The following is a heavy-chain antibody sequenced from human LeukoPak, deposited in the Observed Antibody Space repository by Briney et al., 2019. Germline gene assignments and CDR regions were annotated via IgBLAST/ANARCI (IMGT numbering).Heavy chain of an antibody. J-gene: IGHJ4*02. CDR1: GFTFSSYS. CDR2: ISSSGSTI. CDR3: ARAILWFGEKSPYFDY. V-gene: IGHV3-48*04. D-gene: IGHD3-10*01. Sequence: GGSLRLYCAASGFTFSSYSMNWVRKAPGKGLEWVSYISSSGSTIYYADSVKGRFTISRDNAKNSLYLQMNSLRAEDTAVYYCARAILWFGEKSPYFDYWGQGTLVTVSS.